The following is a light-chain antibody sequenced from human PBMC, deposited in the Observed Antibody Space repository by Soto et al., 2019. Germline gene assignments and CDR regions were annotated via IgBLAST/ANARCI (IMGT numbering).Light chain of an antibody. Sequence: DIQMTQSPSSLSASVGDRVTITCQASQDISNYLNWYQQKPGKAPKLLIYDASNLETEVPSRFSGSGSGTDFTFTISSLQPEDIATYYCQQYDNLPPFTFGGGTKVEIK. CDR2: DAS. V-gene: IGKV1-33*01. CDR3: QQYDNLPPFT. CDR1: QDISNY. J-gene: IGKJ4*01.